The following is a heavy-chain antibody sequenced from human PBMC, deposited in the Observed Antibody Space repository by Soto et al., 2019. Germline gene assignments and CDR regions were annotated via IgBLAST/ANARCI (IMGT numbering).Heavy chain of an antibody. D-gene: IGHD2-15*01. CDR1: GFTFSSYA. Sequence: QTGGSLRLSCAASGFTFSSYAMHWVRQAPGKGLEWVAVISYDGSNKYYADSVKGRFTISRDNSKNTLYLQMNSLRAEDTAVYYCARASTNYRYCSGGSCYPGGYWGQGTQVTV. J-gene: IGHJ4*02. CDR2: ISYDGSNK. V-gene: IGHV3-30-3*01. CDR3: ARASTNYRYCSGGSCYPGGY.